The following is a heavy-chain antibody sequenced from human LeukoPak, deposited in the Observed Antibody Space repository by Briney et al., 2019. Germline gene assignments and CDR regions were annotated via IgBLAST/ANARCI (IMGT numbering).Heavy chain of an antibody. CDR1: GGSISSYY. Sequence: SETLSLTCTVSGGSISSYYWSWIRQPPGKGLEWIGYIYYSGSTNYNPSLKSRVTISVDTSKNQFSLKLSSVTAADTAVYYCARHPRKGIAASGPFFDYWGQGTLVTVSS. V-gene: IGHV4-59*01. CDR2: IYYSGST. J-gene: IGHJ4*02. CDR3: ARHPRKGIAASGPFFDY. D-gene: IGHD6-13*01.